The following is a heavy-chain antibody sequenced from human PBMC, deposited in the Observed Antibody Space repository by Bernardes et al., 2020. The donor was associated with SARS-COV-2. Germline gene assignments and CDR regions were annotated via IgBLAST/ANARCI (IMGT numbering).Heavy chain of an antibody. CDR2: IKQDGSEK. CDR1: GFSFRSYW. D-gene: IGHD3-3*01. CDR3: ARGFSAVDY. J-gene: IGHJ4*02. Sequence: GGPLRLSCAASGFSFRSYWVSWVRQGTGKGLEWVANIKQDGSEKYYVDSVKGRFTISRDNAKNSLYLQMNSLRAEDTAVYYCARGFSAVDYWGQGTLVTVSS. V-gene: IGHV3-7*01.